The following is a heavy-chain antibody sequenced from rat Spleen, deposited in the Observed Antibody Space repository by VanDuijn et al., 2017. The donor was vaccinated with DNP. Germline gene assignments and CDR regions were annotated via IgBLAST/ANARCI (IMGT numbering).Heavy chain of an antibody. D-gene: IGHD1-10*01. V-gene: IGHV5-19*01. CDR2: ISPSGRST. CDR1: GFTLSNYG. CDR3: AREPYKGMDA. Sequence: EVQLVESGGGLVQPGRSLKLSCAASGFTLSNYGMHWIRQAATKGLEWVASISPSGRSTYYRDSVKGRFTVSRDNAKSTLYLQMDSLRSEEKATYDWAREPYKGMDAWGQGTSVPVSS. J-gene: IGHJ4*01.